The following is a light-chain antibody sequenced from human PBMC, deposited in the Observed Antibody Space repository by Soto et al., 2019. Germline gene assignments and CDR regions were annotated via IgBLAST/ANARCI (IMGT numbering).Light chain of an antibody. CDR3: QHYNSYSEA. CDR1: QTISSW. Sequence: IHMTQSPSTLSGSVLDRVTITCLASQTISSWLAWYQQKPGKAPKLLIYKASTLKSGVPSRFSGSGSGTEFTLTISSLQPDDFATYYCQHYNSYSEAFGQGTKVDIK. J-gene: IGKJ1*01. CDR2: KAS. V-gene: IGKV1-5*03.